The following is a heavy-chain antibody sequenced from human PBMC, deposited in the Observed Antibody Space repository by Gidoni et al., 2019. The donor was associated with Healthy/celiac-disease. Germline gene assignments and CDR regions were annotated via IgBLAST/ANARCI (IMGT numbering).Heavy chain of an antibody. CDR1: GSTFSSYW. D-gene: IGHD3-3*01. J-gene: IGHJ3*02. CDR3: DIRFLEWDDAFDI. CDR2: IKQDGSEK. V-gene: IGHV3-7*03. Sequence: EVQLVESGGGLVQPGGPVSVSCAASGSTFSSYWMSWVRQAPGKGLEWVANIKQDGSEKYYVDSVKGRFTISRDNAKNSLYLQMNSLRAEDTAVYYCDIRFLEWDDAFDIWGQGTMVTVSS.